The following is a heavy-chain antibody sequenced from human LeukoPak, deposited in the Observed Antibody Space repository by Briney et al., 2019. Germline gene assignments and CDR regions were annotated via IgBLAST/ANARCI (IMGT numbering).Heavy chain of an antibody. CDR2: INHSGST. V-gene: IGHV4-34*01. CDR3: ARAGGYYDSSGYLRDLDY. Sequence: SETLSLTCAVYGGSFSGYYWSWICQPPGKGLEWIGEINHSGSTNYNPSLKSRVTISVDTSKNQFSLKLSSVTAADTAVYYCARAGGYYDSSGYLRDLDYWGQGTLVTVSS. D-gene: IGHD3-22*01. CDR1: GGSFSGYY. J-gene: IGHJ4*02.